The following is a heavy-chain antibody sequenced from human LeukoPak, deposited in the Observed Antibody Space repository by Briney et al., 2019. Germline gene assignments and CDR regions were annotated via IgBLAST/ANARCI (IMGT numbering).Heavy chain of an antibody. CDR2: FDPEDGET. Sequence: AASVKVSCKVSGYTLTELSMHWVRQAPGKGLEWMGGFDPEDGETIYAQKFQGRVTMTEDTSTDTAHMELSSLRSEDTAVYYCATVDLATARAGTDAFDIWGQGTMVTVSS. J-gene: IGHJ3*02. CDR3: ATVDLATARAGTDAFDI. D-gene: IGHD5-12*01. V-gene: IGHV1-24*01. CDR1: GYTLTELS.